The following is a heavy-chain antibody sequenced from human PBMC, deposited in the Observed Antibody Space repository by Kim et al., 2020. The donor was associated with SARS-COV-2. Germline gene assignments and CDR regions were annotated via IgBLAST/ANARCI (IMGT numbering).Heavy chain of an antibody. Sequence: RSSPSFQGQVTISADKSISTAYLQWSSLKASDTAMYYCARGGGPFYGMDVWGQGTTVTVSS. V-gene: IGHV5-51*01. D-gene: IGHD3-16*01. CDR3: ARGGGPFYGMDV. J-gene: IGHJ6*02.